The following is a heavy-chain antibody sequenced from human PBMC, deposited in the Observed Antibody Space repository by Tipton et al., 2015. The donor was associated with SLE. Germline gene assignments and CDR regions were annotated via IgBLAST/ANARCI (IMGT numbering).Heavy chain of an antibody. CDR1: GCSISSGYY. CDR2: IYHSGST. D-gene: IGHD4/OR15-4a*01. Sequence: TLSLTCAVSGCSISSGYYWGWIRQPPGKGLGWIGSIYHSGSTYYNPSLKSRVTISVDTSKNQFSLKLSSVTAADTAVYYCARGLTMVDYWGQGTLVTVSS. V-gene: IGHV4-38-2*01. CDR3: ARGLTMVDY. J-gene: IGHJ4*02.